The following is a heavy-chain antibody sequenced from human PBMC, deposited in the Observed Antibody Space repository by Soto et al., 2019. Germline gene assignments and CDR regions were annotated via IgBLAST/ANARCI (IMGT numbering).Heavy chain of an antibody. V-gene: IGHV4-59*01. CDR3: ARAQPIQTAFHYYYGMDV. J-gene: IGHJ6*02. D-gene: IGHD2-21*02. Sequence: SETLSLTCTVSGGSISSYYWSWIRQPPGKGLEWIGYIYYSGSTNYNPSLKSRVTISVDTSKNQFSLKLSSVTAADTAVYYCARAQPIQTAFHYYYGMDVWGQGTTVTVSS. CDR2: IYYSGST. CDR1: GGSISSYY.